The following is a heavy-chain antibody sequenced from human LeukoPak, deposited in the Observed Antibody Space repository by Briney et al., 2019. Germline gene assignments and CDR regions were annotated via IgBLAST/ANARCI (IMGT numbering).Heavy chain of an antibody. CDR2: LYYTESP. V-gene: IGHV4-39*01. Sequence: SETLSLTCTVSGASISTSAYSWGWIRQPPGKGLEWIGLYYTESPYYNPSLKGRLTLNVDASKSQLSLTLTSVTAADTAVYYCARRPITVAPYFFDSWGQGLLVTVSS. CDR3: ARRPITVAPYFFDS. J-gene: IGHJ4*02. CDR1: GASISTSAYS. D-gene: IGHD1-20*01.